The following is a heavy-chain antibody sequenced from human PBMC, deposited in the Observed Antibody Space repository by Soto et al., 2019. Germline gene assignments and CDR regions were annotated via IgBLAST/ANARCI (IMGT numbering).Heavy chain of an antibody. D-gene: IGHD3-10*01. Sequence: GGSLRLSCAASGFTFSSYGMHWVRQAPGKGLEWVAVIWYDGSNKYYADSVKGRFTISRDNSKNTLYLQMNSLRAEDTAVYYCARGDITMVRGVIIYDDYYYYMDVWGKGTTVTVSS. J-gene: IGHJ6*03. V-gene: IGHV3-33*01. CDR1: GFTFSSYG. CDR2: IWYDGSNK. CDR3: ARGDITMVRGVIIYDDYYYYMDV.